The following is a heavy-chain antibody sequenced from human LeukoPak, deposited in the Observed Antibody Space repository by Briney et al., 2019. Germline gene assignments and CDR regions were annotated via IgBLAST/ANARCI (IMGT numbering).Heavy chain of an antibody. CDR1: GFTVSSNY. J-gene: IGHJ4*02. D-gene: IGHD7-27*01. Sequence: GGSLRLSCAASGFTVSSNYMSWVRQAPGKGLEWVSVIYSGGSTYYADSAKGRFTISRDNSKNTLYLEMNSLTVEDTAVYYCAKGRGGSSNWGSDYWGQGTQVTVSS. CDR3: AKGRGGSSNWGSDY. V-gene: IGHV3-66*01. CDR2: IYSGGST.